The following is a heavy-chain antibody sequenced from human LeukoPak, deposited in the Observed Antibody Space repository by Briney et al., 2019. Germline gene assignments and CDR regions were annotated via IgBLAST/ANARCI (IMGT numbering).Heavy chain of an antibody. CDR3: ARHGDGYSNPFDY. J-gene: IGHJ4*02. D-gene: IGHD4-4*01. CDR2: IYYSGST. CDR1: GGSISSYY. V-gene: IGHV4-59*08. Sequence: PSETLSLTCTLSGGSISSYYWSWIRQPPGKGLEWIGYIYYSGSTNYNPSLKSRVTISVDTSKNQFSLKLSSVTAADTAVYYCARHGDGYSNPFDYWGQGTLVTVSS.